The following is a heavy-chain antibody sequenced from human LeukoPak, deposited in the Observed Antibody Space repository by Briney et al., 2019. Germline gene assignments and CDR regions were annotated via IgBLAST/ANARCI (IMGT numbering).Heavy chain of an antibody. Sequence: PSETLSLTCTVSGGSVSSGVSWWNWMRQPAGKGLEWIGRIYVNERTNYSPSLRSRVTISMDASKNQVSLKLTSVTAADTAVYYCGRGGFWSGYEMDVWGKGTTVTVSS. CDR2: IYVNERT. J-gene: IGHJ6*04. CDR3: GRGGFWSGYEMDV. CDR1: GGSVSSGVSW. V-gene: IGHV4-61*10. D-gene: IGHD3-3*01.